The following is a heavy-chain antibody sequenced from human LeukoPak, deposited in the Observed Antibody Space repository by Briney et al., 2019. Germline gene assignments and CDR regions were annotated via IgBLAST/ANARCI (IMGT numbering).Heavy chain of an antibody. CDR3: ATSIAAAGLLDP. V-gene: IGHV3-21*01. CDR1: GFTFSSYS. J-gene: IGHJ5*02. CDR2: ISSSSSYI. D-gene: IGHD6-13*01. Sequence: GGSLRLSCAASGFTFSSYSMNWVRQAPGKGLEWVSSISSSSSYIHYADSVKGRFTISRDNAKNSLYLQMNSLRAEDTAVYYCATSIAAAGLLDPWGQGTLVTVSS.